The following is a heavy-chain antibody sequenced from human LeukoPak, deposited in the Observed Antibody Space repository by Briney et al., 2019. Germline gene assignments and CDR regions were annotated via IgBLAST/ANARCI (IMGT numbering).Heavy chain of an antibody. J-gene: IGHJ4*02. CDR3: ARTRYYFDY. Sequence: GGSLRLSCAASAFTLSSYWMSWVRQAPGKGLEWVANIKQDGSEKYYVDSVKGRFTISRDNAKNSLYLQINSLRAEDTAVYYCARTRYYFDYWGQGTLVTVSS. V-gene: IGHV3-7*01. CDR2: IKQDGSEK. CDR1: AFTLSSYW.